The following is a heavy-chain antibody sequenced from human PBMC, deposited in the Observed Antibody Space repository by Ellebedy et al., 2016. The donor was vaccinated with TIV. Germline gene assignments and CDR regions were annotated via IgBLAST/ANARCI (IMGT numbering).Heavy chain of an antibody. CDR3: AKDLTEWYSGSYGTLGY. J-gene: IGHJ4*02. Sequence: GGSLRLSXAASGFTFDDYAMHWVRQAPGKGLEWVSGISWNSGSIGYADSVKGRFTISRDNAKNSLYLQMNSLRAEDTAVYYCAKDLTEWYSGSYGTLGYWGQGTLVTVSS. CDR1: GFTFDDYA. V-gene: IGHV3-9*01. D-gene: IGHD1-26*01. CDR2: ISWNSGSI.